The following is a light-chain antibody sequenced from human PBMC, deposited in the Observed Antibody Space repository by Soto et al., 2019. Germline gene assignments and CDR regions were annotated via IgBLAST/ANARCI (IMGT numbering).Light chain of an antibody. V-gene: IGLV2-14*02. J-gene: IGLJ3*02. CDR3: SSYTTSRSRV. Sequence: QSALTQPASVSGSPGQSITISCTGPSSDVGGSKVVSWYQHHPGKAPKLIIYEDTKRPSGVSTRFSGSKSGNTASLTISGLQAEDEADYYCSSYTTSRSRVFGGGTKLTVL. CDR2: EDT. CDR1: SSDVGGSKV.